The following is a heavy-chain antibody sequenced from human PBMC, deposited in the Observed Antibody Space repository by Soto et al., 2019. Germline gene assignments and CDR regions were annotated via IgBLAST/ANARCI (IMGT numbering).Heavy chain of an antibody. CDR1: GGTFSRYT. V-gene: IGHV1-69*02. D-gene: IGHD3-10*01. Sequence: QVQLVQSGAEVKKPGSSVKVSCKASGGTFSRYTINWVRQAPGQGLEWMGRIIPIAAIANYTQKFQGRVTMTLGKSSTTADMELSSLRTDDTAVYYCARGSTIVRGAAGWFDPWGQGTLVTVSS. J-gene: IGHJ5*02. CDR2: IIPIAAIA. CDR3: ARGSTIVRGAAGWFDP.